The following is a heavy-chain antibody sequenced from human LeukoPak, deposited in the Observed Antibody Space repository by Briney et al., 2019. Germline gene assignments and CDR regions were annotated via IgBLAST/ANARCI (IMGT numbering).Heavy chain of an antibody. V-gene: IGHV3-23*01. J-gene: IGHJ6*02. CDR2: ISGSGGST. D-gene: IGHD1-26*01. CDR3: AKDSGGAINGMDV. CDR1: GFTFSSYA. Sequence: GGSLRLSCAASGFTFSSYAMSWVRQAPGKGLEWVSAISGSGGSTYYADSVRGRFTISRDNSKNTLYLQMNSLRAEDTAVYYCAKDSGGAINGMDVWGQGTTVTVSS.